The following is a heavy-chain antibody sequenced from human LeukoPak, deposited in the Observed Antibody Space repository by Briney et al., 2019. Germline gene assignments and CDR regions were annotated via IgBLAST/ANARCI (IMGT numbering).Heavy chain of an antibody. CDR3: ARGYYYDSLDAFNI. CDR1: GVSFSNNC. V-gene: IGHV4-4*07. CDR2: IYTSGST. J-gene: IGHJ3*02. D-gene: IGHD3-22*01. Sequence: PSETLSLTCTVSGVSFSNNCWSWIRQSAGKGLEWIGRIYTSGSTNYNPSLKSRVTISVDKSKNQFSLKLSSVTAADTAVYYCARGYYYDSLDAFNIWGQGTMVTVSS.